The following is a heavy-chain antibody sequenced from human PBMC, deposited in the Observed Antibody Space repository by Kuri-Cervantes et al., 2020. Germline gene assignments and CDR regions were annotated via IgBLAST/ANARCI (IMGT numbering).Heavy chain of an antibody. CDR2: IYYSGST. Sequence: GSLRLSCTVPGGSISSYYWSWIRQPPGKGLEWIGYIYYSGSTNYNPSLKSRVTISVDTSKNQFSLKLSSVTAADTAVYYCARVVRYCSGGSCYSGWFDPWGQGTLVTVSS. CDR1: GGSISSYY. D-gene: IGHD2-15*01. V-gene: IGHV4-59*01. CDR3: ARVVRYCSGGSCYSGWFDP. J-gene: IGHJ5*02.